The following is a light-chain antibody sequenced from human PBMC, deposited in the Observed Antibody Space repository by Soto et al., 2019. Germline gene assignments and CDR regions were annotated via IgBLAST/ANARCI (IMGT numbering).Light chain of an antibody. CDR3: SSHAGSNNLV. V-gene: IGLV2-8*01. Sequence: QSALTQHPSASGSLGQSVTISCTGTSSDIGGYNYVSWYQQHPGKAPKLMIYAVSKRSSEVPDRFSGSKSGNTASLTVSGLQAEDEADYYCSSHAGSNNLVFGAGTKLTVL. CDR1: SSDIGGYNY. CDR2: AVS. J-gene: IGLJ1*01.